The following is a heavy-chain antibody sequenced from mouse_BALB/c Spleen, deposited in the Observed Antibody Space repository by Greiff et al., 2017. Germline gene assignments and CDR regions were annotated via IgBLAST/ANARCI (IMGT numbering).Heavy chain of an antibody. J-gene: IGHJ4*01. V-gene: IGHV1S34*01. CDR2: ISCYNGAT. Sequence: LVKTGASVNISCKASGYSFTGYYMHWVKQSHGKSLEWIGYISCYNGATSYNQKFKGKATFTVDTSSSTAYMQFNSLTSEDSAVYYCARTIRGGAMDYWGQGTSVTVSS. CDR3: ARTIRGGAMDY. CDR1: GYSFTGYY.